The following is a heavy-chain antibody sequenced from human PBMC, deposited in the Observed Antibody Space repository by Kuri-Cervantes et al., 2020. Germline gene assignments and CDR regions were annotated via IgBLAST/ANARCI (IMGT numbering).Heavy chain of an antibody. D-gene: IGHD3-22*01. V-gene: IGHV3-66*02. CDR3: ARDTYYYDSSGFPSDY. Sequence: GGSLRLSCAASGFTVSSNYMSWVRQAPGKWLKWVSVIYSGGSTYYADFVKGRFTISRDNSKNTLYLQMNSMGAEDPAVYYCARDTYYYDSSGFPSDYWGQGTLVTVSS. CDR1: GFTVSSNY. CDR2: IYSGGST. J-gene: IGHJ4*02.